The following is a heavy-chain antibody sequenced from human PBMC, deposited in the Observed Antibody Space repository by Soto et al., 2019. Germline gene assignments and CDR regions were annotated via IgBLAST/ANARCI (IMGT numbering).Heavy chain of an antibody. Sequence: PGGSLRLSCTASGFDFSNYGIHWVRQAPGRGLERLAVIWSDGTKNFYAGSVRGRFTISRDNSKNTIYLQMNSLRADDTAVYYCARDWWEEPAGKETVSQFDYWGPVTLVTVAS. J-gene: IGHJ4*02. CDR2: IWSDGTKN. CDR1: GFDFSNYG. V-gene: IGHV3-33*01. D-gene: IGHD6-13*01. CDR3: ARDWWEEPAGKETVSQFDY.